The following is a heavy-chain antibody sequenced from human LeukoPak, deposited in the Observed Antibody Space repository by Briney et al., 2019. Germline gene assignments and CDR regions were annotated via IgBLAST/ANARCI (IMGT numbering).Heavy chain of an antibody. Sequence: ASVKVSCKASGYTFTSYYIHWVRQAPGQGLEWMGMINPGQGLEWMGVSNPSGGTTNYAQKFQGRVTMTRDTSTSTVYMELSSLRSEDTAVYYCARDGGDCSGGSCSTYFDYWGQGTLVTVSS. J-gene: IGHJ4*02. D-gene: IGHD2-15*01. CDR1: GYTFTSYY. V-gene: IGHV1-46*01. CDR3: ARDGGDCSGGSCSTYFDY. CDR2: SNPSGGTT.